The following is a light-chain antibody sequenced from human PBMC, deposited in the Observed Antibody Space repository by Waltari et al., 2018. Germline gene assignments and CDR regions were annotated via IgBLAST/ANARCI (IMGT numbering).Light chain of an antibody. CDR2: DTS. J-gene: IGKJ2*01. V-gene: IGKV1-12*01. Sequence: DIQMTQSPSSVSASVGDRVSITCRASQGINTWLAWYQQKPGQAPQLLIYDTSTLQIGVSSRCSGSGSGKEFTLSISNLQPEDFAIYYCQQGNSFPRAFGQGTKLEIK. CDR3: QQGNSFPRA. CDR1: QGINTW.